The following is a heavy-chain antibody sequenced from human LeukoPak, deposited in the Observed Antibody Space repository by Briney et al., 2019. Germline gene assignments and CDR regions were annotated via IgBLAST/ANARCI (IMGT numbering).Heavy chain of an antibody. CDR1: GYTFTSYG. D-gene: IGHD6-6*01. Sequence: ASVKVPCKASGYTFTSYGISWVRQAPGQGLEWMGWISAYNGNTNYTQKLQGRVTMTTDTSTSTAYMELRSLRSDDTAVYYCARVGRTASSAYYYYMDVWGKGTTVTVSS. V-gene: IGHV1-18*01. CDR2: ISAYNGNT. J-gene: IGHJ6*03. CDR3: ARVGRTASSAYYYYMDV.